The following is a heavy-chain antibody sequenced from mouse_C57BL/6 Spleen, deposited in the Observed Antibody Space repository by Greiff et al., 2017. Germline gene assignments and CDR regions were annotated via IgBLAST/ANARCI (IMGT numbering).Heavy chain of an antibody. J-gene: IGHJ2*01. CDR3: SSDGSIYFFFDY. CDR2: INPNNGGT. CDR1: GYTFNDYY. Sequence: EVQLQQSGPELVKPGASVKISCTASGYTFNDYYMHWVKQRHGKGLEWIGDINPNNGGTSYNQKFKGKATLTVDKSSSTAYMELRSLTSEDAADDDRSSDGSIYFFFDYGGQGTTLTVSS. D-gene: IGHD1-1*01. V-gene: IGHV1-26*01.